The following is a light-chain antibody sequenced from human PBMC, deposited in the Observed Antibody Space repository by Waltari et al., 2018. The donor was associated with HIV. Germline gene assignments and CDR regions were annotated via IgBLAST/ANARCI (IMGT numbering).Light chain of an antibody. CDR3: QSFDRLSASPI. J-gene: IGLJ2*01. CDR2: SNN. Sequence: QSVLTQPPSASGTPGQRVTTSCSGSNSNIGSNLVNWYQHLPGRAPKLLIYSNNQRPSGVPDRFSGSKSGTSASLAIIGLQAEDEADYYCQSFDRLSASPIFGGGTRLTV. V-gene: IGLV1-44*01. CDR1: NSNIGSNL.